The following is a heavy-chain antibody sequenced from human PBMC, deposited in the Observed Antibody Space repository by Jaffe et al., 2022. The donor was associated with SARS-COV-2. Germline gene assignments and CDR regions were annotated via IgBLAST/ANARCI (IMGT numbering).Heavy chain of an antibody. V-gene: IGHV3-9*01. J-gene: IGHJ3*02. Sequence: EVQLVESGGGLVQPGRSLRLSCAASGFTFDDYAMHWVRQAPGKGLEWVSGISWNSGSIGYADSVKGRFTISRDNAKNSLYLQMNSLRAEDTALYYCAKDVYVLRYFDWFQPGAFDIWGQGTMVTVSS. CDR3: AKDVYVLRYFDWFQPGAFDI. D-gene: IGHD3-9*01. CDR1: GFTFDDYA. CDR2: ISWNSGSI.